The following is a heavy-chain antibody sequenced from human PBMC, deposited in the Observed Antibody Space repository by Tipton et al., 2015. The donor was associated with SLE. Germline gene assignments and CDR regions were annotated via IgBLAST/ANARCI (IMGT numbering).Heavy chain of an antibody. J-gene: IGHJ4*02. D-gene: IGHD1-1*01. CDR3: ARANQLEHGFDY. CDR2: IYYSGST. Sequence: TLSLTCTVSGDSIRTYYWSWIRQPPGKGLEWIGYIYYSGSTNYNPSLKSRVTISVDTSKNQFSLKLSSVTAADTAVYYCARANQLEHGFDYWGQGTLVTVSS. CDR1: GDSIRTYY. V-gene: IGHV4-59*01.